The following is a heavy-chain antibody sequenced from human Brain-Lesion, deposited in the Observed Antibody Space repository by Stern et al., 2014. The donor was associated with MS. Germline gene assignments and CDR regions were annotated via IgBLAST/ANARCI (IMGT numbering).Heavy chain of an antibody. CDR3: ATLSPGAGGNYYRHFDY. CDR1: GYTLTDFS. J-gene: IGHJ4*02. Sequence: VQLVQSGAEVKKPGASVKLSCTVSGYTLTDFSMHWARQAPRKGLEWLGGFDPEDGETTHAQKFQGRATLTEDTPIDTAHTELSSLRSEDTAVYYCATLSPGAGGNYYRHFDYWGQGTLVTVSS. D-gene: IGHD1-26*01. V-gene: IGHV1-24*01. CDR2: FDPEDGET.